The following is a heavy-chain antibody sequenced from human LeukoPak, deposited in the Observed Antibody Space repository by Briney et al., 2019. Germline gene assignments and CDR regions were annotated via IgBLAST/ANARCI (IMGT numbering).Heavy chain of an antibody. D-gene: IGHD1-7*01. Sequence: PSETLSLTCTVSGGSISSYYWSWIRQPPGKGLEWIGYIYYSGSTNYNPSLKSRVTISVDTSKNQFSLKLSSVTAADTAVYYCARGYISWNYLGYYYYYMDVWGKGTTVTISS. V-gene: IGHV4-59*01. CDR1: GGSISSYY. CDR3: ARGYISWNYLGYYYYYMDV. CDR2: IYYSGST. J-gene: IGHJ6*03.